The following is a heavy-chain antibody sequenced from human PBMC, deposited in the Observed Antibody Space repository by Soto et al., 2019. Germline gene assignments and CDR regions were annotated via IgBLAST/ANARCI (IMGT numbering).Heavy chain of an antibody. Sequence: LRLSCAASGFTFSQYTMNWVRQAPGKGLEWVSSISSSFYTYYVDSVKGRFTISRDNAKNSLYLQMNSLRAEDTAVYYCARGGDVHFGSDFWGQGTLVTVSS. CDR3: ARGGDVHFGSDF. D-gene: IGHD3-16*01. J-gene: IGHJ4*02. CDR1: GFTFSQYT. CDR2: ISSSFYT. V-gene: IGHV3-21*01.